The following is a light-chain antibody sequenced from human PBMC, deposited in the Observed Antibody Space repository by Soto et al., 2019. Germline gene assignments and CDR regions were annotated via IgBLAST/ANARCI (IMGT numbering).Light chain of an antibody. CDR2: GAS. J-gene: IGKJ2*01. CDR3: QQYNNSPEYT. Sequence: EIVLTQSPGTLSLSPGERATLSCRASQSVSSRYLAWYQQKPGQAPRLLIYGASNRATGIPDRFSGSGSGTDFTLTISILETEDFAVYFCQQYNNSPEYTFGQGTKLEIK. CDR1: QSVSSRY. V-gene: IGKV3-20*01.